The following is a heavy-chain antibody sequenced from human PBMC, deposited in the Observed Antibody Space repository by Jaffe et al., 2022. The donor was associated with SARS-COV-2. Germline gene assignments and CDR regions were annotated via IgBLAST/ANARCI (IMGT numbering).Heavy chain of an antibody. Sequence: QVQLQESGPGLVKPSQTLSLTCTVSGGSISSGGYYWSWIRQHPGKGLEWIGYIYYSGSTYYNPSLKSRVTISVDTSKNQFSLKLSSVTAADTAVYYCARDWSSSSWYSPWFDPWGQGTLVTVSS. J-gene: IGHJ5*02. CDR3: ARDWSSSSWYSPWFDP. D-gene: IGHD6-13*01. CDR1: GGSISSGGYY. CDR2: IYYSGST. V-gene: IGHV4-31*03.